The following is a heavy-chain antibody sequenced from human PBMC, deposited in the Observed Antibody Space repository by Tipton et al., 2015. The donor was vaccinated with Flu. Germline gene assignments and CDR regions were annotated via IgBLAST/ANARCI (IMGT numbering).Heavy chain of an antibody. J-gene: IGHJ3*02. D-gene: IGHD2-15*01. Sequence: QSGAEVKKPGASVNISCKASGYNFRRFYIHWLRQAPGQGLEWLGVIDPSVGGTTYNQKLEGRVTMTRDTATGTVFMDLRSLKSEDTAIYFCVRFSGGGDRVPFDIWGQGTMVTVSS. V-gene: IGHV1-46*04. CDR1: GYNFRRFY. CDR2: IDPSVGGT. CDR3: VRFSGGGDRVPFDI.